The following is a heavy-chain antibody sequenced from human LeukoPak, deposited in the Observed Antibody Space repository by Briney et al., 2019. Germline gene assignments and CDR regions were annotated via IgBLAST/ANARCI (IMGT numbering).Heavy chain of an antibody. J-gene: IGHJ6*02. Sequence: GESLKISCKGSGYSFTSYWIGWVRQMPGKGLEWMAIIYPGDSGATYSPSFQGQVTISVDKSISTAYLQWSSLKASDTAIYYCARYLAVTGTRDYYGMDVWGQGTTVTVSS. CDR2: IYPGDSGA. V-gene: IGHV5-51*01. CDR1: GYSFTSYW. D-gene: IGHD6-19*01. CDR3: ARYLAVTGTRDYYGMDV.